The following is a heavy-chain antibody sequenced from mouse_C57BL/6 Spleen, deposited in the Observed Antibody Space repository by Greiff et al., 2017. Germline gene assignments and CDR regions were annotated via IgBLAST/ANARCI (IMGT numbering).Heavy chain of an antibody. CDR3: ARGGFITTVVPDYLDY. D-gene: IGHD1-1*01. J-gene: IGHJ2*01. CDR2: IDPNSGGT. V-gene: IGHV1-72*01. CDR1: GYTFTSYW. Sequence: QVQLQQPGAELVKPGASVKLSCKASGYTFTSYWMHWVKQRPGRGLEWIGRIDPNSGGTKYNEKFKSKATLTVDKPSSTAYMQLSSLTSEDSAVYYCARGGFITTVVPDYLDYWGQGTTLTVSS.